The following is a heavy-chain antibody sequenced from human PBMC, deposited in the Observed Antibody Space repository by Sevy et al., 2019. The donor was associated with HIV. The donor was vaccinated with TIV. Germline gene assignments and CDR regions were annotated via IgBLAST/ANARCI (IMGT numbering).Heavy chain of an antibody. V-gene: IGHV4-31*03. Sequence: SETLSLTCTVSGGSISSGGYYWSWIRQHPGKGLEWIGYIYYSGSTYYNPSLKSRVTISVDTSKNQFSLKPSSVTAADTAVYYCARVNYYYYMDVWGKGTTVTVSS. CDR2: IYYSGST. CDR3: ARVNYYYYMDV. CDR1: GGSISSGGYY. J-gene: IGHJ6*03.